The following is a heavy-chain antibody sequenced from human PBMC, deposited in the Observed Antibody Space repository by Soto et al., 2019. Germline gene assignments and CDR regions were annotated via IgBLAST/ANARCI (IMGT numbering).Heavy chain of an antibody. D-gene: IGHD4-4*01. CDR3: ARRTVAHWYFDL. V-gene: IGHV1-8*01. J-gene: IGHJ2*01. Sequence: ASVKVSCKASGYTFTSYDINWVRQATGQGLEWMGWMNPNSGNTGYAQKFQGRVTMTRNTSISTAYMELSSLTSEDTAVYYCARRTVAHWYFDLWGRGTPVTVSS. CDR1: GYTFTSYD. CDR2: MNPNSGNT.